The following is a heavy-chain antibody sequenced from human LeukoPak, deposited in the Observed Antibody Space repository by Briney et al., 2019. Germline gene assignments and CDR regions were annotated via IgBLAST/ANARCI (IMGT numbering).Heavy chain of an antibody. CDR3: ASIKGRSAAAPFDP. CDR1: GGTFSSYA. D-gene: IGHD6-13*01. Sequence: ASVKVSCKASGGTFSSYAISWVRQAPGQGLEWMGGIIPIFGTANYAQKFQGRVTITADESTSTAYMELSSLRSEDTAVYYCASIKGRSAAAPFDPWGQGTLVIVSS. V-gene: IGHV1-69*13. CDR2: IIPIFGTA. J-gene: IGHJ5*02.